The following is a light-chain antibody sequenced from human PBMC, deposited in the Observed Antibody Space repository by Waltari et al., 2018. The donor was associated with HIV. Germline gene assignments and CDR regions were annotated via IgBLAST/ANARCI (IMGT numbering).Light chain of an antibody. Sequence: SYVLTQAPSVSVAPGQTDTISCGHIGRNSVQWYRQKPGRAPLLVVLDDVDRSSGIPARFSGARSGERATLTISGVEAGDEADYYCQVWDRSYKEAVFGGGT. CDR1: HIGRNS. J-gene: IGLJ2*01. V-gene: IGLV3-21*02. CDR3: QVWDRSYKEAV. CDR2: DDV.